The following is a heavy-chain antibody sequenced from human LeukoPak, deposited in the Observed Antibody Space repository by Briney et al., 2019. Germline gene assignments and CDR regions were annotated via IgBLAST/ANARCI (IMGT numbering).Heavy chain of an antibody. CDR3: ARDPYYDSSGYPPGT. CDR1: GFTFSSYA. V-gene: IGHV3-30-3*01. J-gene: IGHJ4*02. D-gene: IGHD3-22*01. CDR2: ISYDGSNK. Sequence: PGGSLRLSCAASGFTFSSYAMHWVRQAPGKGLEWVAVISYDGSNKYYADSVKGRFTISRDNAKNSLYLQMNSLRAEDTAVYYCARDPYYDSSGYPPGTWGQGTLVTVSS.